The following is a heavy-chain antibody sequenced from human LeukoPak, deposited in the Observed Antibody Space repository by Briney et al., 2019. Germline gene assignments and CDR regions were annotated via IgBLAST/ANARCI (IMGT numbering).Heavy chain of an antibody. CDR3: TTSPSRSPFHI. CDR1: GFTFSSYS. V-gene: IGHV3-21*01. J-gene: IGHJ3*02. CDR2: ISDDSNYI. Sequence: GGSLRLSCADSGFTFSSYSMHWVRQAPGEGLQWVSSISDDSNYIFYADSVKGRFTISRDNAENSLFLQMNSLRAEDTALYYCTTSPSRSPFHIWGQGTMVTVSS.